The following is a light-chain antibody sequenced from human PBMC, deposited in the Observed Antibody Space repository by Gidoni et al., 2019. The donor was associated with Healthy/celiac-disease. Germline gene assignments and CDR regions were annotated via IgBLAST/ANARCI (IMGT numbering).Light chain of an antibody. CDR1: QSVSSN. CDR2: GAS. CDR3: QQYNNWPPYT. J-gene: IGKJ2*01. Sequence: EIVMTHSPATLSVSPGERATLSCRASQSVSSNLAWYQQKPGQAPSLLIYGASTRAPGIPARFSGSGSGTEFTLTISSLQSEDFAVYYCQQYNNWPPYTFXQXTKLEIK. V-gene: IGKV3-15*01.